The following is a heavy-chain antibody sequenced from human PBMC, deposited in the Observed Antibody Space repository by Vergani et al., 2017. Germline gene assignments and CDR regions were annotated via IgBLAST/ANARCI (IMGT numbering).Heavy chain of an antibody. D-gene: IGHD3-22*01. Sequence: EVQLVESGGGLVKPGGSLRLSCAASGFTFSSYSMNWVRQAPGKGLEWVSSISSSSSYIYYADSVKGRFTISRDNAKNSLYLQMNSLRADDTAVYYCARDLHYSDSTDDAFDIWGQGTMVTVSS. V-gene: IGHV3-21*01. CDR3: ARDLHYSDSTDDAFDI. CDR2: ISSSSSYI. CDR1: GFTFSSYS. J-gene: IGHJ3*02.